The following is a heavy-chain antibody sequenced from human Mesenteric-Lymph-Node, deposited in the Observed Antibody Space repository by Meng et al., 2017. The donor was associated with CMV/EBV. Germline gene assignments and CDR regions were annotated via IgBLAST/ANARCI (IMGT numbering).Heavy chain of an antibody. CDR3: VRPWFTSSSGDYYYYGMDV. CDR1: GFTFSSYS. Sequence: GGSLRLSCAASGFTFSSYSMNWVRQAPGKGLEWVSSISSSSSYIYYADSVKGRFTISRDNAKNSLYLQMNSLRAGDTAVYYCVRPWFTSSSGDYYYYGMDVWGQGTTVTVSS. CDR2: ISSSSSYI. V-gene: IGHV3-21*01. J-gene: IGHJ6*02. D-gene: IGHD6-6*01.